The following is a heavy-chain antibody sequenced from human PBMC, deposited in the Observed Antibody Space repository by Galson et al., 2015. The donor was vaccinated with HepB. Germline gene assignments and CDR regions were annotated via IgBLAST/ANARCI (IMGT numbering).Heavy chain of an antibody. V-gene: IGHV3-30*04. CDR2: ISYDGSNK. D-gene: IGHD2-2*01. J-gene: IGHJ3*01. CDR1: GFILSGYV. Sequence: SLRLSCAASGFILSGYVLHWVRQAPGKGLEWVAVISYDGSNKYYAGSVEGRFSISRDNSKTTLYLHMNSLRPEDTAVYYCARVKGNQHRDAFDVWGQGTVVTVSS. CDR3: ARVKGNQHRDAFDV.